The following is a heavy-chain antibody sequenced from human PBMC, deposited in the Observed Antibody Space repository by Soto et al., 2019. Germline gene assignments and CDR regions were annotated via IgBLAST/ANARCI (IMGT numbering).Heavy chain of an antibody. Sequence: GASVKVSCKASGGTLSSYAISWVRQAPGQGLEWMGGIIPIFGTANYAQKFQGRVTITADESTSTAYMELSSLRSEDTAVYYCASHGLRAARRDYYYYGMDVWGQGTTVTVSS. CDR1: GGTLSSYA. CDR3: ASHGLRAARRDYYYYGMDV. V-gene: IGHV1-69*13. D-gene: IGHD6-6*01. CDR2: IIPIFGTA. J-gene: IGHJ6*02.